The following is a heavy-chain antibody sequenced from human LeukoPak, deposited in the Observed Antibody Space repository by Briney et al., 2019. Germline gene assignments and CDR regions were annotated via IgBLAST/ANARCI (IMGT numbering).Heavy chain of an antibody. J-gene: IGHJ4*02. CDR1: GFTFSSYW. CDR3: ARDLSGSYYTYFDY. D-gene: IGHD3-10*01. CDR2: IKQDGSEE. V-gene: IGHV3-7*03. Sequence: GGSLRLSCAASGFTFSSYWMSWVRQAPGKGLEWVANIKQDGSEEYYVDSVKGRFTISRDNAKNSLYLQMNSLRAEDTAVYYCARDLSGSYYTYFDYWGQGTLVTVSS.